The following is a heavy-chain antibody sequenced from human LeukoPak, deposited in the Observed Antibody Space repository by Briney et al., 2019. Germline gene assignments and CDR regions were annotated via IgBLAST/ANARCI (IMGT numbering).Heavy chain of an antibody. CDR3: ARFTAGYSYDYDAFDI. J-gene: IGHJ3*02. CDR2: ISGSGDT. V-gene: IGHV3-23*01. D-gene: IGHD5-18*01. CDR1: GFTFSSFG. Sequence: GGSLRLSCAASGFTFSSFGMNWVRQAPGKGPEWVSGISGSGDTYHADSVKGRFTISRDNAKNTLYLQMNSLRAEDTAVYYCARFTAGYSYDYDAFDIWGQGTMVTVSS.